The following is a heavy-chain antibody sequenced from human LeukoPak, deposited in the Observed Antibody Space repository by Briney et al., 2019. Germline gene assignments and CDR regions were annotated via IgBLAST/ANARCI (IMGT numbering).Heavy chain of an antibody. J-gene: IGHJ4*02. Sequence: ASVKVSCKASGYTFTGYYMHWVRQAPGQGLEWMGWINPNSGGTNYAQKFQGRVTMTTDTSTSTAYMELRGLRSDDTAVYYCARDYDILTGPSRPDYWGQGTLVTVSS. V-gene: IGHV1-2*02. CDR1: GYTFTGYY. D-gene: IGHD3-9*01. CDR3: ARDYDILTGPSRPDY. CDR2: INPNSGGT.